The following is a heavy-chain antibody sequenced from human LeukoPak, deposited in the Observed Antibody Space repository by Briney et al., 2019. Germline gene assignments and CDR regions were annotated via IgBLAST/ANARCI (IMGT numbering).Heavy chain of an antibody. J-gene: IGHJ5*02. CDR3: ARDPSTYYYDSGGYYNWFGP. V-gene: IGHV3-21*01. CDR2: ISSSSSYI. CDR1: GFTFSSYS. Sequence: PGXSLRLSCAASGFTFSSYSMNWVRQAPGKGLEWVSSISSSSSYIYYADSVKVRFTISRDNAKNSLYLQMNSLRAEDTAVYYCARDPSTYYYDSGGYYNWFGPWGQGTLVTVSS. D-gene: IGHD3-22*01.